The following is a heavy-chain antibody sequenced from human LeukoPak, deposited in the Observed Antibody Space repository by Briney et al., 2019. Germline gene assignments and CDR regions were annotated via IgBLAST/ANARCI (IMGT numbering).Heavy chain of an antibody. J-gene: IGHJ4*02. D-gene: IGHD6-6*01. CDR2: ISYDGNIK. CDR3: ARDKGTSYLSSFDY. CDR1: GFSFTSYN. Sequence: GRSLRLSCAASGFSFTSYNFHWVRQAPGKGLQWLGFISYDGNIKFEDSVKGRFTISRDNSKNTLYLQLNSLRAEDTAVYYCARDKGTSYLSSFDYWGQGTLVTVSS. V-gene: IGHV3-30*03.